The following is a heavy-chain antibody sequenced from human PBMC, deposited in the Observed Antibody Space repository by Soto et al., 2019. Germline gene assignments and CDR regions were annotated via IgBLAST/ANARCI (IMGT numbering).Heavy chain of an antibody. V-gene: IGHV3-48*02. CDR1: GFTFSSYS. CDR3: ARETYDFWSGYGSAVFYYLDY. Sequence: GGSLRLSCAASGFTFSSYSMNWVRQAPGKGLEWVSYISSSSSTIYYADSVKGRFTISRDNAKNSLYLQMNSLRDEDTAVYYCARETYDFWSGYGSAVFYYLDYWGQGTLVTVSS. J-gene: IGHJ4*02. CDR2: ISSSSSTI. D-gene: IGHD3-3*01.